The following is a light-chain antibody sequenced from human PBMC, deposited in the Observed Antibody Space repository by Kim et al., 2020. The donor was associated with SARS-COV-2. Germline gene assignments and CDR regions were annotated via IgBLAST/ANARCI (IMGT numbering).Light chain of an antibody. V-gene: IGLV1-44*01. J-gene: IGLJ3*02. CDR3: VAWDDSLNGSV. Sequence: GQRVTNSCSGSSSNIGSNFVNWYQPLPGTAPKLLIYSNDYRPSGVPDRFSGSKSGTSASLAISGLQSEDEADYYCVAWDDSLNGSVFGGGTQLTVL. CDR1: SSNIGSNF. CDR2: SND.